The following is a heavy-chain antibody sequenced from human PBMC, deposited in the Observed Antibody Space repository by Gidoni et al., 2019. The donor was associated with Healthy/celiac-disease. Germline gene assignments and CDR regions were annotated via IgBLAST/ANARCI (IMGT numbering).Heavy chain of an antibody. V-gene: IGHV3-11*01. CDR3: ARPLLLWFGESNDAFDI. CDR2: ISSSGSTI. J-gene: IGHJ3*02. D-gene: IGHD3-10*01. CDR1: AFTFSDYY. Sequence: QVQLLESGGGLVKPGGSLRLSCAASAFTFSDYYMSWIRQAPGKGLEWVSDISSSGSTIYYADSVKGRFTISRDNAKNSLYLQMNSLRAEDTAVYYCARPLLLWFGESNDAFDIWGQGTMVTVSS.